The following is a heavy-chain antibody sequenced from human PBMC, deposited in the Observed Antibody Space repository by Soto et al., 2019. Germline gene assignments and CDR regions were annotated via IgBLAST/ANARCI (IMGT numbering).Heavy chain of an antibody. J-gene: IGHJ4*02. CDR1: GFTFSNAW. CDR3: TSSRDSSGWDFDY. CDR2: IKSQTDGGTT. D-gene: IGHD6-19*01. Sequence: EVQLVESGGGLVKPGGSLRLSCAASGFTFSNAWMSWVRQAPGKGLEWVGRIKSQTDGGTTDYAAPVKGRFTISRDDSKNTLYLQMNSLKTEDTAVYYCTSSRDSSGWDFDYWGQGTLVTVSS. V-gene: IGHV3-15*01.